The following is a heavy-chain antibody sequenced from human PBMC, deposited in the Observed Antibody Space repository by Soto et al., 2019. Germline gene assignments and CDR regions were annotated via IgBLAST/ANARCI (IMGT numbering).Heavy chain of an antibody. CDR2: IIPIFGTA. D-gene: IGHD2-2*01. J-gene: IGHJ6*02. CDR3: ARRGYCSSTSCSRGYYGMDV. V-gene: IGHV1-69*01. CDR1: GGTFSSYA. Sequence: QVQLVQSGAEVKKPGSSVKVSCKASGGTFSSYAISWVRQAPGQGLEWMGVIIPIFGTANYAQKFQVRVTITADESTSTAYMEMSSLRSEDTAVYYCARRGYCSSTSCSRGYYGMDVWGQGTTVTVSS.